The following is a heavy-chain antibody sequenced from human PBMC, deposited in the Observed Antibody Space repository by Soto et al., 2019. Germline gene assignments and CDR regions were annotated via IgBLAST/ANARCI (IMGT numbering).Heavy chain of an antibody. CDR2: INHRGST. Sequence: QVQLQQWGAGLLKSSETLSLTCAVFGGSFSGYYWSWVRQPPGKGLEWIGEINHRGSTNYNPSLTSRVTMSVDTSKNQFSLTLTSMTSADTAVYYCATRNWNHNWFDPWCQGTLVTFSS. CDR1: GGSFSGYY. J-gene: IGHJ5*02. CDR3: ATRNWNHNWFDP. D-gene: IGHD1-1*01. V-gene: IGHV4-34*01.